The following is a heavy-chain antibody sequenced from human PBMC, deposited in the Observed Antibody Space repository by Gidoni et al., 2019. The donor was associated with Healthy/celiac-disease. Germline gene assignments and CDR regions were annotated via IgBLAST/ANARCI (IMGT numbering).Heavy chain of an antibody. Sequence: QVQLVQSGAEVKKPGASVKVSCKASGYTFTSYYMHWVRQAPGQGLEWMGIINPSGGSTSYAQKFQGRVTMTRDTSTSTVYMELSSLRSEDTAVYYCARVDPSYSSSWYYFDYWGQGTLVTVSS. CDR2: INPSGGST. CDR1: GYTFTSYY. J-gene: IGHJ4*02. CDR3: ARVDPSYSSSWYYFDY. V-gene: IGHV1-46*03. D-gene: IGHD6-13*01.